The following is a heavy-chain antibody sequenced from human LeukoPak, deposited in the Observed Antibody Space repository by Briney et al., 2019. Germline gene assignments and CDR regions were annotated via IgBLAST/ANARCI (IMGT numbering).Heavy chain of an antibody. CDR2: IKQDGSEK. CDR3: AGLGYYDFWSGYQYGDY. D-gene: IGHD3-3*01. Sequence: GGSLRLSCAASGFTFSSYWMSWVRQAPGEGLERVANIKQDGSEKYYVDSVKGRFTISRDNAKNTLYLQMNSLRAEDTAVYYCAGLGYYDFWSGYQYGDYWGQGTLVTVSS. J-gene: IGHJ4*02. CDR1: GFTFSSYW. V-gene: IGHV3-7*01.